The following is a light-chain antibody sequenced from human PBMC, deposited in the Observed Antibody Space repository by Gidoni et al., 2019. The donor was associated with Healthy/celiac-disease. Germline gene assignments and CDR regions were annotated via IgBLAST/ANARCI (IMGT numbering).Light chain of an antibody. J-gene: IGKJ1*01. CDR3: QQYYSTPQT. CDR2: WAS. Sequence: DIVMTPSPDSLAVSLGERATINCKSSQSVLYSSNNKNYLAWYQQKPGQPPKLLIYWASTRESGVPDRFSGSGSGTDFTLTISSLQAEDVAVYYCQQYYSTPQTFGQRTKVEIK. V-gene: IGKV4-1*01. CDR1: QSVLYSSNNKNY.